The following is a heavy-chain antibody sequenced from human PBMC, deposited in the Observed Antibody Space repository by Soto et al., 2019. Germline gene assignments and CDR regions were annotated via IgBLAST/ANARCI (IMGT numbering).Heavy chain of an antibody. CDR1: GLTVSGKEY. CDR3: ATWHEREHAYDV. CDR2: LYDVDGS. V-gene: IGHV3-53*01. D-gene: IGHD1-1*01. J-gene: IGHJ3*01. Sequence: PGGSLRLACAASGLTVSGKEYVGWVRQAPGKGLEWVSALYDVDGSFYADSVKGRFTTSSDSSKTTVYLQMNGLRPDDTAVYYCATWHEREHAYDVWGQGTTVTVSS.